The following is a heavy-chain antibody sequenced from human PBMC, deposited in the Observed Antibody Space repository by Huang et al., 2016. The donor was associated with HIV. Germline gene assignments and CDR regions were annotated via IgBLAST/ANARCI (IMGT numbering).Heavy chain of an antibody. CDR3: AREYYYDNSGYYFDY. V-gene: IGHV1-69*13. D-gene: IGHD3-22*01. Sequence: QVQLVQSGAEVKKPGSSVKVSCKASGGTFTTYTLTWVRQAPGHGLEWMGCIIPLFGTPNYAQKFQGRVTITADESTSTAYMELSSLRSEDTAVYYCAREYYYDNSGYYFDYWGQGTLVTVSS. CDR2: IIPLFGTP. J-gene: IGHJ4*02. CDR1: GGTFTTYT.